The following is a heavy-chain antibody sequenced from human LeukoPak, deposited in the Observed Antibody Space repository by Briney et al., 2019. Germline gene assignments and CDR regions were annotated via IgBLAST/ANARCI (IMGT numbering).Heavy chain of an antibody. CDR2: INHSGST. CDR1: GGSFSGYY. Sequence: SETLSLTCAVYGGSFSGYYWSWIRQPPGKGLEWIGEINHSGSTNYNPSLKSRVTISVDTSKNQFSLKLSSVTAADTAVYYCARGRGVQPWYKIDYWGQGTLVTVSS. D-gene: IGHD5-18*01. J-gene: IGHJ4*02. V-gene: IGHV4-34*01. CDR3: ARGRGVQPWYKIDY.